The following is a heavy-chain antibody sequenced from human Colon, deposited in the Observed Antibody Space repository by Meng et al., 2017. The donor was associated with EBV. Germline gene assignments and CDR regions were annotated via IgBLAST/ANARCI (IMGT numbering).Heavy chain of an antibody. CDR3: ARAWGYCSSGSCRTG. D-gene: IGHD2-15*01. V-gene: IGHV4-34*01. CDR1: GGPSSNFY. J-gene: IGHJ4*02. Sequence: QVRRRQWGAGLLKPSETLSLTSAVYGGPSSNFYWSWIRQPPGKGLEWIGEMNQSGSTNYNPSLKSRVTISVDASKNQFSLKLSSVTAADTAVYYCARAWGYCSSGSCRTGWGQGTLVTVSS. CDR2: MNQSGST.